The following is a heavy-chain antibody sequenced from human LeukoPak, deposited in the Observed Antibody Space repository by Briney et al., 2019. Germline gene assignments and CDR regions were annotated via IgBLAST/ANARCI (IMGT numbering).Heavy chain of an antibody. CDR2: ISGTGGST. CDR3: AIYSGWSY. J-gene: IGHJ4*02. Sequence: GGSLRLSCAASGFTFSSYAMSWVRQAPGKGLEWVSGISGTGGSTYYADSVKGRFTISRDNSKNTLHLQMNSLRAEDTAVYYCAIYSGWSYWGQGTLVTVSS. V-gene: IGHV3-23*01. D-gene: IGHD5-12*01. CDR1: GFTFSSYA.